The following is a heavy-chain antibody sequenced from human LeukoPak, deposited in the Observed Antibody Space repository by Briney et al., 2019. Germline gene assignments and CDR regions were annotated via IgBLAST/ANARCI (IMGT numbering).Heavy chain of an antibody. Sequence: ASVKVSCKASGYIFTNYYIHWVRQAPGQGLEWLGIIDPSGGSTNFAQKFQGRVTMTRDTSTSTVYMELSSLTSEDTAVYYCARGAYFDWVSHVVYWGQGTLVTVSS. CDR1: GYIFTNYY. J-gene: IGHJ4*02. D-gene: IGHD3-9*01. V-gene: IGHV1-46*01. CDR3: ARGAYFDWVSHVVY. CDR2: IDPSGGST.